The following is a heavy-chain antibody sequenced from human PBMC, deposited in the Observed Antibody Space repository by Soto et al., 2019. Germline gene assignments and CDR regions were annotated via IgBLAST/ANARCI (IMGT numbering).Heavy chain of an antibody. CDR2: IIPVFGTT. V-gene: IGHV1-69*01. D-gene: IGHD2-2*01. J-gene: IGHJ6*02. Sequence: QVQLVQSGAEVKKPGSSVKVFCKASGGTFSNYTISWVRQAPGQGLEWMGGIIPVFGTTDYEQKFQGRVTITADGSTSTAYMKLSSVRSADTAVYYCARSSPYIVVRKPTGNQDYYGMDVWGQGNTVTVSS. CDR1: GGTFSNYT. CDR3: ARSSPYIVVRKPTGNQDYYGMDV.